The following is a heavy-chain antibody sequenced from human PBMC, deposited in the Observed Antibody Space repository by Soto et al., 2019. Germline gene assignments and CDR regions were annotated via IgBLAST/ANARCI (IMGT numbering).Heavy chain of an antibody. CDR3: ARPLTYYYGSGSYYDAFDI. D-gene: IGHD3-10*01. CDR1: GYSFTSYW. CDR2: IYPGDSDT. Sequence: GESLKISCKGAGYSFTSYWIGWVGQMPGKRLEWMGIIYPGDSDTRYSPSFQGQVTISADKSISTAYLQWSSLKASDTAMYYCARPLTYYYGSGSYYDAFDIWGQGTMVTVSS. J-gene: IGHJ3*02. V-gene: IGHV5-51*01.